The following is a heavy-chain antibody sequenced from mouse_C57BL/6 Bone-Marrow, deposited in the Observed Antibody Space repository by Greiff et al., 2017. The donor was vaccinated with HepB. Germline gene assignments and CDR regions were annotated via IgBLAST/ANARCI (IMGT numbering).Heavy chain of an antibody. CDR3: ARSPIYYDYDGY. CDR1: GYTFTSYG. CDR2: IYPRSGNT. J-gene: IGHJ2*01. D-gene: IGHD2-4*01. V-gene: IGHV1-81*01. Sequence: QVQLQQSGAELARPGASVKLSCKASGYTFTSYGISWVKQRTGQGLEWIGEIYPRSGNTYYNEKFKGKATLTAYKSSRTAYMDLRSLTSEDSAVYFCARSPIYYDYDGYWGQGTTLTVSS.